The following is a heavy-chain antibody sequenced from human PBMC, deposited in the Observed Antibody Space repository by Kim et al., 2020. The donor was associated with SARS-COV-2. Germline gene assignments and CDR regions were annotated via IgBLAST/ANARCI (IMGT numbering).Heavy chain of an antibody. D-gene: IGHD3-10*01. CDR2: TRNKANSYTT. Sequence: GGSLRLSCAASGFTFSDHYMDWVRQAPGKGLEWVGRTRNKANSYTTEYAASVKGRFTISRDDSKNSLYLQMNSLKTEDTAVYYCARGGSITMVRGVRHSYYYGMDVWGQGTTVTVSS. CDR3: ARGGSITMVRGVRHSYYYGMDV. J-gene: IGHJ6*02. V-gene: IGHV3-72*01. CDR1: GFTFSDHY.